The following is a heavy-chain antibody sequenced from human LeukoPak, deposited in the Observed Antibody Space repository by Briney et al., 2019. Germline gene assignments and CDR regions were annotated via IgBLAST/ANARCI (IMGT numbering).Heavy chain of an antibody. V-gene: IGHV3-23*01. J-gene: IGHJ4*02. Sequence: GGSLRLSCAASGFTFSSFAMSWVRQAPGKGLEWVSTISGSGGSTNYADSVKGRFTFSRDNSKNTLYLQMNSLRAEDTAIYYCAKDLPDYGDYVEGYWGQGTLVTVSS. D-gene: IGHD4-17*01. CDR1: GFTFSSFA. CDR3: AKDLPDYGDYVEGY. CDR2: ISGSGGST.